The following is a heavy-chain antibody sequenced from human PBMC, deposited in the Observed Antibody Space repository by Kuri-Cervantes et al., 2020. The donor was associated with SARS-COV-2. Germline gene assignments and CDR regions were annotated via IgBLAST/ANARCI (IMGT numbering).Heavy chain of an antibody. V-gene: IGHV1-8*03. J-gene: IGHJ4*02. Sequence: ASVKVSCKASGYTFTSYDINWVRQATGQGLEWMGWMNPNSGNTGYAQKFQGRVTITRNTSISTAYMELRSLRSEDTAMYYCARNYGSENYFIGLIPRYWGQGTLVTVSS. CDR2: MNPNSGNT. CDR3: ARNYGSENYFIGLIPRY. D-gene: IGHD3-10*01. CDR1: GYTFTSYD.